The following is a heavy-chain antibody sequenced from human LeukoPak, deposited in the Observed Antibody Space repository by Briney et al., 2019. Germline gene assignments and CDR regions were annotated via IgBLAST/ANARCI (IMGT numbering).Heavy chain of an antibody. Sequence: SETLSLTCTVSGGSISSYYWTWIRQSAGKGLEWIGRINTSGSTNYNPSLRSRVTMSVNTSKNQFSLNLTSVTAADTAVYSCARNGGDAYNTFDYWGQGTLVTVSS. D-gene: IGHD5-24*01. CDR1: GGSISSYY. J-gene: IGHJ4*02. V-gene: IGHV4-4*07. CDR3: ARNGGDAYNTFDY. CDR2: INTSGST.